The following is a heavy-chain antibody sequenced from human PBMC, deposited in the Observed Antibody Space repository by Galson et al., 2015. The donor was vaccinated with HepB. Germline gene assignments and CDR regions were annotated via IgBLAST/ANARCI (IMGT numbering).Heavy chain of an antibody. Sequence: SVKVSCKASRYTFTGYYMHWVRQAPGQELEWMGRINPNSGDTNYAQKFQGRVTMTRDTSISTAYMELSRLRSDDTAVYYCASKGSSGWAPFDYWGQGTLVTVSS. CDR2: INPNSGDT. CDR1: RYTFTGYY. V-gene: IGHV1-2*06. CDR3: ASKGSSGWAPFDY. J-gene: IGHJ4*02. D-gene: IGHD6-19*01.